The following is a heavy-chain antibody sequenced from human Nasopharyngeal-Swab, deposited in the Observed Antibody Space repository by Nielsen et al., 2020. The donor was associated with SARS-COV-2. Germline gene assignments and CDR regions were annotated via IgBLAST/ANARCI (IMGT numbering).Heavy chain of an antibody. CDR1: GFTFNTYS. V-gene: IGHV3-48*02. CDR3: ARGLFDGGYQFALDY. CDR2: ISSTSSVI. Sequence: GGSLRLSCAASGFTFNTYSMNWVRQVPGKGLEWVSYISSTSSVILHADSVKGRFTISRDNAKNSLYLQMNSLRDEDTAPYYCARGLFDGGYQFALDYWGQGTLVTVSS. J-gene: IGHJ4*02. D-gene: IGHD2-15*01.